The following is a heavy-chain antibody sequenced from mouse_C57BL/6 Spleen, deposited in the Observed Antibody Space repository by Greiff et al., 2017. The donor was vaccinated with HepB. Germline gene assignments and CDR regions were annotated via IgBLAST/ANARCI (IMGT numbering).Heavy chain of an antibody. CDR2: IDPANGNT. CDR1: GFNIKNNY. Sequence: VQLKQSVAELVRPGASVKLSCTASGFNIKNNYMHWVKQRPEQGLEWIGRIDPANGNTKYAPKFQGKATITADTSSNTAYLQLSSLTSEDTAIYYCARGGNSFAYWGQGTLVTVSA. CDR3: ARGGNSFAY. V-gene: IGHV14-3*01. D-gene: IGHD2-1*01. J-gene: IGHJ3*01.